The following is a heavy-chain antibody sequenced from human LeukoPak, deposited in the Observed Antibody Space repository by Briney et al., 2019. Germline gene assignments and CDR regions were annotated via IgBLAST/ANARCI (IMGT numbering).Heavy chain of an antibody. CDR1: GGSITSSNW. CDR3: ARDPGGYSGYGRGYYFDF. V-gene: IGHV4-4*02. J-gene: IGHJ4*02. Sequence: SETLSLTCAVSGGSITSSNWWSCVRQPPGKGLEWIGEIYHSGSTNYNPSLKSRATTSVDKSKKQYSLKLSSVTAADTAVYYCARDPGGYSGYGRGYYFDFWGQGTLVTVSS. CDR2: IYHSGST. D-gene: IGHD5-12*01.